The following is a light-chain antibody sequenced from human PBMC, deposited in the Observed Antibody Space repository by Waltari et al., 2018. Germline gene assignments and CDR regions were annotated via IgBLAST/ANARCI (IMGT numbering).Light chain of an antibody. V-gene: IGKV4-1*01. CDR1: QSVLYSSDNKNY. CDR2: WAS. J-gene: IGKJ1*01. Sequence: DIVMTHSPTSLPCSRGEGAPTNCKSSQSVLYSSDNKNYLTWYQQKPGQPPKLLIYWASTRESGVPDRFSGSGSGTDFTLTISSLQAEDVAVYYCQQYYTTPRTFGQGTKVEIK. CDR3: QQYYTTPRT.